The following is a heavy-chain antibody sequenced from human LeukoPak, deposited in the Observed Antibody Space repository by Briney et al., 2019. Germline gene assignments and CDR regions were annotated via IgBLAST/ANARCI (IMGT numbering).Heavy chain of an antibody. CDR2: IASDGSST. V-gene: IGHV3-74*01. CDR3: ARGRPHGNDY. Sequence: GGSLRLSCAASGFTFSSYWMNWVRQAPGKGLVWVSRIASDGSSTTYADSVKGRFSISRDNARNTLYLQMNSLRVEDTAVYYCARGRPHGNDYWGQGTLVTVSS. CDR1: GFTFSSYW. J-gene: IGHJ4*02. D-gene: IGHD4-23*01.